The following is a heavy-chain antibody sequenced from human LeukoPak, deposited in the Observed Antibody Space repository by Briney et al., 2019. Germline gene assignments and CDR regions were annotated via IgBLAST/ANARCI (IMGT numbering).Heavy chain of an antibody. D-gene: IGHD4-17*01. CDR3: ARDTKSDYGDYGAFDI. CDR1: GFTSSSYN. CDR2: IGSRTSYI. Sequence: PGGSLRLSCAVSGFTSSSYNMNWVRQAPGKGLEWVSSIGSRTSYIYLADSMKGRFTISRDDAKNSLYLQMNSLRAEDTAVYYCARDTKSDYGDYGAFDIWGQGTRVTVSS. J-gene: IGHJ3*02. V-gene: IGHV3-21*01.